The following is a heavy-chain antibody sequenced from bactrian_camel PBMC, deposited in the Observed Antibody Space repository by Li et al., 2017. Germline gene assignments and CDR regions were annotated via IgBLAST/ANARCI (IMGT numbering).Heavy chain of an antibody. Sequence: HVQLVESGGGLAQPGGSLRLSCAASGFTFSTYYMNWVHQAPGKGLEWVSSILSDVGNTYYADSVKGRFTISRDNAKNTLYLQMNSLEAEDAAMYYCVKVQWGDYGGYNYWGQGTQVTVS. D-gene: IGHD3*01. CDR2: ILSDVGNT. CDR1: GFTFSTYY. J-gene: IGHJ4*01. CDR3: VKVQWGDYGGYNY. V-gene: IGHV3S6*01.